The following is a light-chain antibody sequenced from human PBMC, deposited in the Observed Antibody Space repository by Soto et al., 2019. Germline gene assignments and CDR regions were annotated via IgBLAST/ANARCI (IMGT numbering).Light chain of an antibody. Sequence: QSALTQPASVSGSPGQSITISCTGTSSDVGNYNLVSWYQHHPVKAPKLMIYEVNKLPSGVSNRFSGSKAGNTASLTISGLQAEDDADDYGCSFAGSSTSYVVFGGGTKLTVL. CDR2: EVN. J-gene: IGLJ2*01. CDR3: CSFAGSSTSYVV. V-gene: IGLV2-23*02. CDR1: SSDVGNYNL.